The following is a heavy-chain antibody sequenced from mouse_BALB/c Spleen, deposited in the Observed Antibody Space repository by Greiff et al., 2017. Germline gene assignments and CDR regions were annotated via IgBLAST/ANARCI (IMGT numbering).Heavy chain of an antibody. Sequence: VESGGGLVKPGGSLKLSCAASGFTFSSYTMSWVRQTPEKRLEWVATISSGGSYTYYPDSVKGRFTISRDNAKNTLYLQMSSLKSEDTAMYYCTRRTTVTGNYFDYWGQGTTLTVSS. CDR3: TRRTTVTGNYFDY. CDR2: ISSGGSYT. CDR1: GFTFSSYT. D-gene: IGHD1-1*01. V-gene: IGHV5-6-4*01. J-gene: IGHJ2*01.